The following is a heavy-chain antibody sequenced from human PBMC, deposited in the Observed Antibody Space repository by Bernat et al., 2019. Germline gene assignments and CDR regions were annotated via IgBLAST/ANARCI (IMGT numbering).Heavy chain of an antibody. CDR1: GFSFSDSA. V-gene: IGHV3-73*01. CDR2: IRSRAKNYAT. Sequence: EVQLVESGGGLVQPGGSLKLSCAASGFSFSDSAIHWVRQASGKGLEWVGLIRSRAKNYATTYGASMKGRFTISRDELKNTAYLQMNSLKTEATAMYYCPRTSSDVTGKDWYFDLWGRGTLVTVSS. D-gene: IGHD1-1*01. J-gene: IGHJ2*01. CDR3: PRTSSDVTGKDWYFDL.